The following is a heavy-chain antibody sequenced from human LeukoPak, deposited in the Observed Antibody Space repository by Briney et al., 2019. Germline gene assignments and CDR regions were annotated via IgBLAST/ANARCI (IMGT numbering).Heavy chain of an antibody. V-gene: IGHV4-34*01. CDR2: IDHSGST. CDR1: GGSFSGYY. J-gene: IGHJ4*02. CDR3: AREYSSSYRVFFAATAYFDY. Sequence: SETLSLTCAVYGGSFSGYYWSWIRQPPGKGLEWIGEIDHSGSTNYNPSLKSRATISVDTSKNQFSLKLSSVTAADTAVYYCAREYSSSYRVFFAATAYFDYWGQGTLVTVSS. D-gene: IGHD6-6*01.